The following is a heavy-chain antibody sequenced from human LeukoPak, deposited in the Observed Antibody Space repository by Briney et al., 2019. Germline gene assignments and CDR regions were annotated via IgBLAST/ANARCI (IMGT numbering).Heavy chain of an antibody. Sequence: GGSLRLSCAASGFNFSSYAMHWVRQGSGRGLEWVAAISYDGSNQYLADSVKGRFTISRDNSKNTLYLQMNSLRAEDTAVYYCAREGGYGASDYWGQGTLVTVSS. CDR3: AREGGYGASDY. CDR1: GFNFSSYA. J-gene: IGHJ4*02. CDR2: ISYDGSNQ. D-gene: IGHD4-17*01. V-gene: IGHV3-30-3*01.